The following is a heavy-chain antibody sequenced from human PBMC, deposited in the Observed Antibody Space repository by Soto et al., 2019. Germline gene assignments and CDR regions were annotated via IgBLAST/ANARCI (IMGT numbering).Heavy chain of an antibody. D-gene: IGHD1-26*01. CDR1: GFTFSSYG. CDR3: ARGVDPPGVGATTRFDY. J-gene: IGHJ4*02. V-gene: IGHV3-33*01. Sequence: PGGSLRLSCAASGFTFSSYGMHWVRQAPGKGLEWVAVIWYDGSNKYYADSVKGRFTISRDNSKNTLYLQMNSLRAEDTAVYYCARGVDPPGVGATTRFDYWGQGTLVTVSS. CDR2: IWYDGSNK.